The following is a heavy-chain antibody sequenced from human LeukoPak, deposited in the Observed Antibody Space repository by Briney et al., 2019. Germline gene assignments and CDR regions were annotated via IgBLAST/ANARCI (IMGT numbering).Heavy chain of an antibody. J-gene: IGHJ5*01. CDR1: GYTFTNHA. D-gene: IGHD6-13*01. V-gene: IGHV1-3*04. CDR2: IDTANGNT. CDR3: ARPGASSPGNWFAS. Sequence: ASVKVSCKASGYTFTNHAMHWVRQAPGQGLEWMGRIDTANGNTKYLQKFQGRVTITRDTSARIVYMELSSLRFEDTALYYCARPGASSPGNWFASWGQGSLVTVSS.